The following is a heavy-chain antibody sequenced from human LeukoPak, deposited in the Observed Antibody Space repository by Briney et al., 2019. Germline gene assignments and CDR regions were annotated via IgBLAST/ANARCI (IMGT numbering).Heavy chain of an antibody. CDR1: GFTFSSYS. D-gene: IGHD6-13*01. CDR3: ARDPGIGKF. V-gene: IGHV3-48*04. Sequence: GGSLRLSCAASGFTFSSYSMNWVRQAPGKGLEWVSYISSSSSTIYYADSVKGRFTISRDNAKNSLYLQMNSLRAEDTAVYYCARDPGIGKFWGQGTLVTVSS. CDR2: ISSSSSTI. J-gene: IGHJ4*02.